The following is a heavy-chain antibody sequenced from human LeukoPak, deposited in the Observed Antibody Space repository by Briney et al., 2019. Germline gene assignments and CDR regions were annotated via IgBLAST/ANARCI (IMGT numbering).Heavy chain of an antibody. CDR3: ARDRSGYGYGMDV. Sequence: PGGSLRLSCAASGFTFSSYSMNWVCQAPGKGLEWVSSISSSSYIYYADSVKGRFTISRDNAKNSLYLQMNSLRAEDTAVYYCARDRSGYGYGMDVWGQGTTVTVSS. J-gene: IGHJ6*02. CDR1: GFTFSSYS. CDR2: ISSSSYI. D-gene: IGHD3-3*01. V-gene: IGHV3-21*01.